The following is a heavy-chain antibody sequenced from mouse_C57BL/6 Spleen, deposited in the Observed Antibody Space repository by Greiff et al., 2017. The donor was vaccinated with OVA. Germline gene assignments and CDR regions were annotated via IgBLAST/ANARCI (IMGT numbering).Heavy chain of an antibody. CDR2: ISYDGSN. V-gene: IGHV3-6*01. D-gene: IGHD2-3*01. J-gene: IGHJ4*01. Sequence: VQLKESGPGLVKPSQSLSLTCSVTGYSITSGYYWNWIRQFPGNKLEWMGYISYDGSNNYNPSLKNRISITRDTSKNQFFLKLNSVTTEDTATYYCARADGYYLYYYAMDYWGQGTSVTVSS. CDR1: GYSITSGYY. CDR3: ARADGYYLYYYAMDY.